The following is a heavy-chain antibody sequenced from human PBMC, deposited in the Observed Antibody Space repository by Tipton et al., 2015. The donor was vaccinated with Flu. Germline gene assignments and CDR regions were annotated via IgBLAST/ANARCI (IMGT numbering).Heavy chain of an antibody. J-gene: IGHJ4*02. Sequence: GLVKPSETLSLTCTVSGGSISSYYWSWIRQPPGKGLEWIGYIYYSGSTNYNPSLKSRVTISVDTSKNQFSLKLSSVTAADTAVYYCARGGGIAVAGSFDYWGQGTLVTVSS. CDR3: ARGGGIAVAGSFDY. V-gene: IGHV4-59*01. CDR2: IYYSGST. CDR1: GGSISSYY. D-gene: IGHD6-19*01.